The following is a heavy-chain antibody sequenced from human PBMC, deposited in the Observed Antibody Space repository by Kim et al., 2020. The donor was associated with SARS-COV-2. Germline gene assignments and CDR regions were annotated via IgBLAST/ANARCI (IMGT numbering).Heavy chain of an antibody. D-gene: IGHD4-17*01. V-gene: IGHV6-1*01. CDR1: GDSVSSNSAA. Sequence: SQTLSLTCAISGDSVSSNSAAWNWIRQYPSRGLEGLGRTYYRSKWYIDYAVSVKSRLTINPDTSKNQFSLQLNSVTPGDTAVYYCARDRVDYGGAVDYWGHGTLVTVSS. J-gene: IGHJ4*01. CDR3: ARDRVDYGGAVDY. CDR2: TYYRSKWYI.